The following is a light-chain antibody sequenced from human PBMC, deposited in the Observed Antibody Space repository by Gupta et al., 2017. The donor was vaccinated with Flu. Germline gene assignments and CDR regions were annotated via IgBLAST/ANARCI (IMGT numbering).Light chain of an antibody. CDR1: ERVGTY. J-gene: IGKJ2*01. CDR3: QRRSNWPPYT. V-gene: IGKV3-11*01. Sequence: ERATPSCRASERVGTYLAWAQQKPGQAPRLSIHDASDRATAIPARFSCSGSGTDFTLTISSLGPEDFAVYVCQRRSNWPPYTFGQGTRLEIK. CDR2: DAS.